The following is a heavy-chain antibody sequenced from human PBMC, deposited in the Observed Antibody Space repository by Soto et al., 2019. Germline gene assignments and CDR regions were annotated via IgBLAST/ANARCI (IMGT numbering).Heavy chain of an antibody. CDR3: AKRFCSGGTCAFYYYYGMDV. J-gene: IGHJ6*01. Sequence: EVQLLESGGGFVQPGGSLRLSCAASGFTFSDYAINWVRQAPGKGLEWVSAISGGGGSTYYADSVKGRFTISRDNSKNTLYLQMNSLRAEDTAVYYCAKRFCSGGTCAFYYYYGMDVW. D-gene: IGHD2-15*01. V-gene: IGHV3-23*01. CDR1: GFTFSDYA. CDR2: ISGGGGST.